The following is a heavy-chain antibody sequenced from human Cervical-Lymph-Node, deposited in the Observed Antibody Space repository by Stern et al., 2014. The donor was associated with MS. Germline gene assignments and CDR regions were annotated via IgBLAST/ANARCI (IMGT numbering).Heavy chain of an antibody. CDR2: YDPQHGET. CDR3: ATHRGRVTYYYGLDV. CDR1: GYTLTEMS. D-gene: IGHD2-21*02. V-gene: IGHV1-24*01. Sequence: QMKLVQSGAEVKKPGASVKVSCKVSGYTLTEMSMHWVRQAPGKGLEWMGGYDPQHGETVYAQKIQGRVTMAEDRSTDTAYMELTSLRSDDTAVYYCATHRGRVTYYYGLDVWGQGTTVTVSS. J-gene: IGHJ6*02.